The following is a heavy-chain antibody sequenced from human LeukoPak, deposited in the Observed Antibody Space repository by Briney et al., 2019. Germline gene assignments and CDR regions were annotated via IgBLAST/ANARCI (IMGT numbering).Heavy chain of an antibody. V-gene: IGHV3-49*04. D-gene: IGHD5-18*01. CDR1: GFTFGDFA. Sequence: QPGRSLRLSCTGSGFTFGDFAMSWVRQAPGKGLEWVGLIRSKAYGGTTEDAASVKGRFTISRDDSKGIAYLQMNSLKTEDTAVYYCTRDSFVDTSGYFSDYWGQGTLVTVSS. CDR2: IRSKAYGGTT. J-gene: IGHJ4*02. CDR3: TRDSFVDTSGYFSDY.